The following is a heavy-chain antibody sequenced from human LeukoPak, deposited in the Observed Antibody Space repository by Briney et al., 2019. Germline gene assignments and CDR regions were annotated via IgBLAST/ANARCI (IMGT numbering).Heavy chain of an antibody. D-gene: IGHD3-22*01. J-gene: IGHJ4*02. V-gene: IGHV3-23*01. CDR2: ISGSGGST. Sequence: GGSLRLSCAASGFTFSSYAMSWVRQAPGKGLEWVSAISGSGGSTYYADSVKGRFTISRDNSKNTLYLQMNSLRAEDTAVYYCAKSSYYDSSGYYYVGPNDYWGQGTLVTVSS. CDR1: GFTFSSYA. CDR3: AKSSYYDSSGYYYVGPNDY.